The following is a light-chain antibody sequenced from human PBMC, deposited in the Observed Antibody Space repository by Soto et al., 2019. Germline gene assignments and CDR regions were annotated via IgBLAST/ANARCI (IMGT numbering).Light chain of an antibody. J-gene: IGLJ1*01. CDR1: VLSDQY. V-gene: IGLV3-25*03. CDR3: QSADSSGTYLYV. CDR2: KDS. Sequence: SYELTQPTSVSVSPGQTARITCSGDVLSDQYGYWYQQKPGQAPVLVMYKDSERPSGIPERFSGSSSGTTVTLTISGVQAEDEADYYCQSADSSGTYLYVFGTGTQLTVL.